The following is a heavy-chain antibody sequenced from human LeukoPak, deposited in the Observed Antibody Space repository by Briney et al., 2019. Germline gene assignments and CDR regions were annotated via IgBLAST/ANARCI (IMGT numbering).Heavy chain of an antibody. V-gene: IGHV5-51*01. J-gene: IGHJ4*02. D-gene: IGHD5-18*01. CDR1: GYSFPTYW. Sequence: GESLKISCKASGYSFPTYWIGWVRQMPGQGLEWMVVIYPADSDTRYSPSFQGQVTFSADKSISTAYLQWESLKASDTAIYYCARHYIYGPADWGQGTLLTVSS. CDR2: IYPADSDT. CDR3: ARHYIYGPAD.